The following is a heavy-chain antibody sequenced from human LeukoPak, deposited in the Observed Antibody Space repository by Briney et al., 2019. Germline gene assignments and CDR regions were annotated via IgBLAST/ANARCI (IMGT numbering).Heavy chain of an antibody. CDR3: AKDWRWQQPIYGMNV. V-gene: IGHV3-30*18. D-gene: IGHD5-24*01. CDR2: ISYDGKNQ. Sequence: GGSLRLSCAASGFTFSGYGIHWVRQAGKGLEWVAVISYDGKNQYYADSVKGRLTISRDNSKNTLYLQMSSLRAEDTAVYYCAKDWRWQQPIYGMNVWGQGTTVTVS. CDR1: GFTFSGYG. J-gene: IGHJ6*02.